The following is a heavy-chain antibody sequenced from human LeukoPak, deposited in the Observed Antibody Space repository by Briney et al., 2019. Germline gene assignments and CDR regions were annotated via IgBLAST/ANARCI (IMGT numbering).Heavy chain of an antibody. Sequence: SETLSLTCAVSGFSISSCYYWGLIRPPPGKVPGLVGSNFDSGSTYYNPSLKSRVTISVDTSKRQFSLTLSSVTAADTAVYYCARNRSEPLGNGGSFDSWGQGTLVTVSS. D-gene: IGHD3-16*01. CDR2: NFDSGST. CDR3: ARNRSEPLGNGGSFDS. CDR1: GFSISSCYY. J-gene: IGHJ4*02. V-gene: IGHV4-38-2*01.